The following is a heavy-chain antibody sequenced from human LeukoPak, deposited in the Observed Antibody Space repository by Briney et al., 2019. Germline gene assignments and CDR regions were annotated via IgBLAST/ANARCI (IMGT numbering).Heavy chain of an antibody. J-gene: IGHJ1*01. CDR3: ATARWELHAEYFQH. CDR1: GFTFSDYY. CDR2: ISSSGSTI. V-gene: IGHV3-11*04. Sequence: GSLRLSCAASGFTFSDYYMSWIRQAPGKGLEWVSYISSSGSTIYYADSVKGRFTISRDNAKNSLYLQMNSLRAEDTAVYYCATARWELHAEYFQHWGQGTLVTVSS. D-gene: IGHD1-26*01.